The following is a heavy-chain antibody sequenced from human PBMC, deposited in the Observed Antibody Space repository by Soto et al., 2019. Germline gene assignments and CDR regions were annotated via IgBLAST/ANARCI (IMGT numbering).Heavy chain of an antibody. CDR1: GFTFSSYG. CDR3: ARMGLGYYGSGNGGWFDP. V-gene: IGHV3-33*01. CDR2: IWYDGSNK. J-gene: IGHJ5*02. Sequence: QVQLVESGGGVVQPGRSLRLSCAASGFTFSSYGMHWVRQAPGKGLEWVAVIWYDGSNKYYADSVKGRFTISRDNSKNTVYLQMNSLRAEDTAVYYCARMGLGYYGSGNGGWFDPWGQGTLVTVSS. D-gene: IGHD3-10*01.